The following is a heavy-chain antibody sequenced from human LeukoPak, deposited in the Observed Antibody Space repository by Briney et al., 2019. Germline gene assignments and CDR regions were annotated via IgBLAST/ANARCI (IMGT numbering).Heavy chain of an antibody. J-gene: IGHJ4*02. Sequence: PGGSLRLSCAASGFTFDDYAMSWVRQAPGKGLEWVSAFSGSGGSTYYANSVKGRFTISRDNSKNTLYLQMNSLRAEDTAVYYCARSGLSRFGFWGQGTLVTVSS. V-gene: IGHV3-23*01. CDR2: FSGSGGST. CDR1: GFTFDDYA. D-gene: IGHD2/OR15-2a*01. CDR3: ARSGLSRFGF.